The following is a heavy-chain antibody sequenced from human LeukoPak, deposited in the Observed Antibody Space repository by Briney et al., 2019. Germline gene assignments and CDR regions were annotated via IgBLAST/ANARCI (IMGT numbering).Heavy chain of an antibody. V-gene: IGHV3-9*01. J-gene: IGHJ4*02. CDR3: AKDSDYGDYWD. D-gene: IGHD4-17*01. CDR1: GFTFYDYA. Sequence: PGRSLRLSCAASGFTFYDYAMHWVRQAPGKGLVWVSGISCNSGSIAYADSVKGRFTISRDNAKNCLYLQMNSLRAEDTALYYCAKDSDYGDYWDWGQGTLVTVSS. CDR2: ISCNSGSI.